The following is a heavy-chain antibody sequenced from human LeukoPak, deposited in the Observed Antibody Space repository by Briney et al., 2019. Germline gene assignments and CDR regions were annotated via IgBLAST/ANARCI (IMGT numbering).Heavy chain of an antibody. Sequence: ASVKVSCKASGYTFTGYYMHWVRQAPGQGLEWMGWINPNSGGTNYAQKFQGRVTMTRDTSISTAYMELSSLRSEDMAVYYCARGSYYDRYYYYMDVWGKGTTVTVSS. V-gene: IGHV1-2*02. CDR3: ARGSYYDRYYYYMDV. CDR2: INPNSGGT. CDR1: GYTFTGYY. D-gene: IGHD3-9*01. J-gene: IGHJ6*03.